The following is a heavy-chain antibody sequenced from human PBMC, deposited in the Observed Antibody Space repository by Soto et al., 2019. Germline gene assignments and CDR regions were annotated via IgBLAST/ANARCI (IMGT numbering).Heavy chain of an antibody. CDR3: ATAPHY. CDR1: GGSISSGGYS. V-gene: IGHV4-30-2*01. J-gene: IGHJ4*02. CDR2: IYHSVST. Sequence: QLQLLESGSGLVKPSQTLSLTCAVSGGSISSGGYSWGWIRQPPGKGLEWIGYIYHSVSTYYHPSLKSGVTIAVERSKNLFSLRLSAVTAADTAVYYCATAPHYWGQRTLVTVSS.